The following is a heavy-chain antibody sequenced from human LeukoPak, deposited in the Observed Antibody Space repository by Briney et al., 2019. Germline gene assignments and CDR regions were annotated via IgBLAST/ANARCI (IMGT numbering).Heavy chain of an antibody. CDR2: ISGSGGST. CDR1: GFTFNTYA. J-gene: IGHJ5*02. V-gene: IGHV3-23*01. CDR3: AKTPSLWWFDP. Sequence: GGSLRLSCAASGFTFNTYAMSWVRQAPGTGLEWVSSISGSGGSTYYADPVKGRFTISRDNSNNTLYLQINSLRADDTAVYYCAKTPSLWWFDPWGQGTLVTVSS. D-gene: IGHD3-16*02.